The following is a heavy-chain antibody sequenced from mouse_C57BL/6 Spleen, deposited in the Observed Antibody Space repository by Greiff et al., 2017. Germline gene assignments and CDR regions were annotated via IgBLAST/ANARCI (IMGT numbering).Heavy chain of an antibody. J-gene: IGHJ2*01. CDR2: IYPGSGST. CDR3: ARDSSGYRVDY. CDR1: GYTFTSYW. D-gene: IGHD3-2*02. Sequence: QVHVKQPGAELVKPGASVKMSCKASGYTFTSYWITWVKQRPGQGLEWIGDIYPGSGSTNYNEKFKSKATLTVDTSSSTAYMQLSSLTSEDSAVYYCARDSSGYRVDYWGQGTTLTVSS. V-gene: IGHV1-55*01.